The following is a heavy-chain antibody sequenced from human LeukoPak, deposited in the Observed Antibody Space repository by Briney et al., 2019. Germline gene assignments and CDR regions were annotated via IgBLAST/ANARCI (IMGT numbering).Heavy chain of an antibody. J-gene: IGHJ4*02. Sequence: ASVKVSCKASGYTFTGYYMHWVRQAPGQGLEWMGRINPNSGGTNYAQKFQGRVTMTRDTSISTAYMELSRLRSDDTAVYYCARVAWRGGALDYWGQGTLVTVSS. D-gene: IGHD2-21*01. CDR2: INPNSGGT. V-gene: IGHV1-2*06. CDR1: GYTFTGYY. CDR3: ARVAWRGGALDY.